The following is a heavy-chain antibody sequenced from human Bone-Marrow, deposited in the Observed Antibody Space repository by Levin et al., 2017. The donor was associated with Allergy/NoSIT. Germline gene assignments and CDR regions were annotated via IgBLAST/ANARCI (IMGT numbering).Heavy chain of an antibody. CDR1: GSTLTGYY. CDR2: INPNSGGT. V-gene: IGHV1-2*06. Sequence: RASVKVSCKASGSTLTGYYLHWVRQAPGQGLEWMGRINPNSGGTIYAQKFQGRVTMTRDTSISTAYMELSRLTSDDTAVYYCARGSYSGSYYKGGDSWGQGTLVSVSS. J-gene: IGHJ4*02. CDR3: ARGSYSGSYYKGGDS. D-gene: IGHD1-26*01.